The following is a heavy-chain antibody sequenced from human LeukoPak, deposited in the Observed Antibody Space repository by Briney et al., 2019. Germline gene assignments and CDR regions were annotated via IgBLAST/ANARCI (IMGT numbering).Heavy chain of an antibody. CDR1: GFTFSSYE. CDR3: ARDQPETTVTTRSAFDI. D-gene: IGHD4-17*01. CDR2: ISSSGSTI. J-gene: IGHJ3*02. V-gene: IGHV3-48*03. Sequence: GGSLRLSCAASGFTFSSYEMNWVRQAPGKGLEWVSYISSSGSTIYFADSVKGRFTISRDNAKNSLYLQMNSLRAEDTAVYYCARDQPETTVTTRSAFDIWGQGTMVTVSS.